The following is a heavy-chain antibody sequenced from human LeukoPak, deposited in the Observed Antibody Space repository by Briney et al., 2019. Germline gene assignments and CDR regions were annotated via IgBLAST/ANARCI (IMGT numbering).Heavy chain of an antibody. Sequence: AASVKVSCKASGYTFTSYGIGWVPQAPGQGLEWMGWISAYNGNTNYAQKLQGRVTMTTDTSTSTAYMELRSLRSDDTAVYYCSRDLWSSSRKGSNWFDPWGQGTLVNVSS. V-gene: IGHV1-18*01. J-gene: IGHJ5*02. CDR1: GYTFTSYG. CDR2: ISAYNGNT. D-gene: IGHD6-6*01. CDR3: SRDLWSSSRKGSNWFDP.